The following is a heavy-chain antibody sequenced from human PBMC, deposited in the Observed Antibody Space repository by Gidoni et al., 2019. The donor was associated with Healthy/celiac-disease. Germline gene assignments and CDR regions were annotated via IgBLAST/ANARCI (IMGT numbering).Heavy chain of an antibody. CDR1: GYTFTSYA. Sequence: QVQLVQSGAEGKKPGASVKVSCKASGYTFTSYAMHWVRQAPEQRLEWMGWINAGNGNTKYSQKFQGRVTITRDTSASTAYMELSSLRSEDTAVYYCARDRRGAARPFDYWGQGTLVTVSS. CDR3: ARDRRGAARPFDY. D-gene: IGHD6-6*01. CDR2: INAGNGNT. J-gene: IGHJ4*02. V-gene: IGHV1-3*01.